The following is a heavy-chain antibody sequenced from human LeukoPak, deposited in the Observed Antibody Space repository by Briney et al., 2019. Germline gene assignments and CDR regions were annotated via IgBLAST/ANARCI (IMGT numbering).Heavy chain of an antibody. V-gene: IGHV3-48*01. CDR3: ARDDTYSSWTPGY. Sequence: PGGSLRLSCAASGFTFSSYSMNWVRQAPGKGLEWVSYISSSSSTIYYADSVKGRFTISRDNAKNSLYLQMNSLRAEDTAVYYCARDDTYSSWTPGYWGQGTLVTVSS. J-gene: IGHJ4*02. CDR2: ISSSSSTI. CDR1: GFTFSSYS. D-gene: IGHD6-6*01.